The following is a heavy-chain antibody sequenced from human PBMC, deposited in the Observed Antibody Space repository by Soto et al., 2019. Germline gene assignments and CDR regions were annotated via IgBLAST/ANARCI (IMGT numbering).Heavy chain of an antibody. CDR3: ARFDDSSGYYGMDV. D-gene: IGHD3-22*01. CDR1: GFTFSSYV. V-gene: IGHV3-33*01. CDR2: IWYDGSNK. Sequence: GGSLRLSCAASGFTFSSYVMHWVRQAPGKGLEWVAVIWYDGSNKYYADSVNGRFTISRDNSKNTLYLQMNSLRAEDTAVYYCARFDDSSGYYGMDVCGQGTTVTVSS. J-gene: IGHJ6*02.